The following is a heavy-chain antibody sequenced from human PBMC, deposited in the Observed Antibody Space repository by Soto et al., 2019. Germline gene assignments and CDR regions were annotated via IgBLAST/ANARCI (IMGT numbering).Heavy chain of an antibody. Sequence: QITLKESGPTLVKPTQTLTLTCTFSGFSLSTPAVSVGWIRQPPGKALEWLALIYWDDDKRYSPSLKSRLTITKDTSKNQVVLTMTNIDPVDTATYYCSYVLKYCGGGTCCRSVNYMDVRGEGSTVTVSS. J-gene: IGHJ6*03. D-gene: IGHD2-15*01. V-gene: IGHV2-5*02. CDR1: GFSLSTPAVS. CDR3: SYVLKYCGGGTCCRSVNYMDV. CDR2: IYWDDDK.